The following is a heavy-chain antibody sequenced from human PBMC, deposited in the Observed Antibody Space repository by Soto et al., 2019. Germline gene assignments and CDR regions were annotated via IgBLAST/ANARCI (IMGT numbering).Heavy chain of an antibody. CDR1: GFTFSSYG. D-gene: IGHD4-17*01. CDR3: ARDPSLYGDYMFYFDY. Sequence: GGSLRLSCAASGFTFSSYGMHWVRQAPGKGLEWVAVIWYDGSNKYYADSVKGRFTISRDNSKNTLYLQMNSLRAEDTAVYYCARDPSLYGDYMFYFDYWGQGTLVTVSS. J-gene: IGHJ4*02. CDR2: IWYDGSNK. V-gene: IGHV3-33*01.